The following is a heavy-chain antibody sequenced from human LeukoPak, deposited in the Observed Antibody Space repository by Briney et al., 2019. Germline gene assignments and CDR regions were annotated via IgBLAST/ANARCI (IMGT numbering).Heavy chain of an antibody. CDR2: ISGYDGNT. J-gene: IGHJ4*02. V-gene: IGHV1-18*01. CDR1: GYTFTSYG. CDR3: ARGPLSGGSVLDY. D-gene: IGHD2-8*02. Sequence: ASVKVSCKASGYTFTSYGISWVRQAPGQGLEWMGWISGYDGNTKYAQKLQGRVSLTTDSSTSTVYMELSSLRSEDTAVYYCARGPLSGGSVLDYWGQGTLVTVSS.